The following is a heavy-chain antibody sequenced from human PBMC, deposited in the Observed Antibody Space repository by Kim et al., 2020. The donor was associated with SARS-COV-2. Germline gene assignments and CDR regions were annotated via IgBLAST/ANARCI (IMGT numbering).Heavy chain of an antibody. D-gene: IGHD6-13*01. CDR3: VKGGSNSWSFFDY. V-gene: IGHV3-23*01. CDR1: GFTFSSYA. CDR2: VSGSGGIT. Sequence: GGSLRLSCAASGFTFSSYAMNWVRQAPGKGLEWVSLVSGSGGITYYADSVKGRFAISRDNSKNTLYLHMNSLRAEDTALYYCVKGGSNSWSFFDYWGQGTLGTVSP. J-gene: IGHJ4*02.